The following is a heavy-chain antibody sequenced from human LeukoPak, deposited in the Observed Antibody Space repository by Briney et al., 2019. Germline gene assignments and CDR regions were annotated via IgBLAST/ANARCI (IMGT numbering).Heavy chain of an antibody. CDR2: INSDGSST. CDR1: GFTFSSYW. V-gene: IGHV3-74*01. J-gene: IGHJ4*02. D-gene: IGHD3-22*01. Sequence: GGSLRLSCAASGFTFSSYWMHWVRQAPGQGLVWVSRINSDGSSTSYADSVKGRFTISRDNAKNTLYLQMNSLRAEDTAVYYCARLTLSSGYFWGQGTLVTVSS. CDR3: ARLTLSSGYF.